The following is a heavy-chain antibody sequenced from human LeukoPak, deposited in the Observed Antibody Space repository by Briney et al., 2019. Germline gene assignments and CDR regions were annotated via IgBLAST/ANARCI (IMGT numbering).Heavy chain of an antibody. CDR3: AREEYFDILTGTSSHFDY. V-gene: IGHV3-30-3*01. D-gene: IGHD3-9*01. CDR2: ISYDGSNK. CDR1: GFTFSSYA. Sequence: PGGSLRLSCAASGFTFSSYAMHWVRQAPGKGLEWVAVISYDGSNKYYADSVKGRFTISRDNSKNTLYLQMNSLRAEDTAVYYCAREEYFDILTGTSSHFDYWGQGTLVTVSS. J-gene: IGHJ4*02.